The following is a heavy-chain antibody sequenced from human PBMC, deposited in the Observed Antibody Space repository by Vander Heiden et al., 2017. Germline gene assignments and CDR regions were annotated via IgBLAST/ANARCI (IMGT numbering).Heavy chain of an antibody. V-gene: IGHV4-39*01. CDR2: IYYSGST. CDR3: ARPRKNYYYGMDV. Sequence: QLQLQESGPGLVKPSETLSLTCTVSGGSISSRSYYWGWIRQPPGKGLGWIGSIYYSGSTCYIPSLKSRVTISVDTSKNQFSLKLSSVTAADTAVYYCARPRKNYYYGMDVWGQGTTVTVSS. CDR1: GGSISSRSYY. J-gene: IGHJ6*02.